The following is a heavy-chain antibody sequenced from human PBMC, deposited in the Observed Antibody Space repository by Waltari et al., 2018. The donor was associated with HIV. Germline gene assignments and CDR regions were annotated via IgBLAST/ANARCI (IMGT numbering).Heavy chain of an antibody. CDR1: RGSISNRNHF. J-gene: IGHJ2*01. Sequence: HLLLPALAPGLVQPSETLSLTCTVSRGSISNRNHFWCWIRQTPGKGLEWIGSIYYSGSTDYNPSLKSRVTISVDTSKNQFSLKLSTVTTADTAVFYCARHALRVGAAYWNFDLWGRGTLVTVSS. CDR2: IYYSGST. CDR3: ARHALRVGAAYWNFDL. D-gene: IGHD1-26*01. V-gene: IGHV4-39*01.